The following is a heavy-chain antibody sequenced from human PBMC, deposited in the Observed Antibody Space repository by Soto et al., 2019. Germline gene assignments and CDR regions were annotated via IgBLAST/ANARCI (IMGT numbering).Heavy chain of an antibody. D-gene: IGHD5-18*01. V-gene: IGHV5-51*01. J-gene: IGHJ4*02. Sequence: PGESLKISCKTSAYNFPTYCIGWVRQVPGKGLEWMGIIYPGDSDARYSPSFQGQVTISADKSISTAYLQWSSLKASDTAMYYCAAYSYGYDLFDYWGQGTLVTVSS. CDR1: AYNFPTYC. CDR3: AAYSYGYDLFDY. CDR2: IYPGDSDA.